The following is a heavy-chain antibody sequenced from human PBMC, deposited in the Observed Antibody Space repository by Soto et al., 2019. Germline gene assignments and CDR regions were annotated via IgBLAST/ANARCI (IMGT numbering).Heavy chain of an antibody. Sequence: QVQLVESGGGVVQPGRSLRLSCAASEFTFSSYGMHWVRQAPGKGLEWVAGISYDGRNKDYADSVKGRVTISRDNSKNTLYLQMDSPRAEDTAVYYCAKDRRYFAWVLSYWGQGTLVTVSS. CDR1: EFTFSSYG. D-gene: IGHD3-9*01. CDR2: ISYDGRNK. CDR3: AKDRRYFAWVLSY. V-gene: IGHV3-30*18. J-gene: IGHJ4*02.